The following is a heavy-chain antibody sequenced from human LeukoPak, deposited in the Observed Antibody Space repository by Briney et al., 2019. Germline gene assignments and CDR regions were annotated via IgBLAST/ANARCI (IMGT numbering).Heavy chain of an antibody. CDR3: ARRKEVQTTFDC. J-gene: IGHJ4*02. CDR1: GFNFGDYA. Sequence: GGSLRLSCIASGFNFGDYAMGWVRQAPGKGLEWVANIQEDGSATYYVDSVKGRFTISRDNAKNSLDLQMNSLRAEDTAVYFCARRKEVQTTFDCWGQGTLVTVSS. D-gene: IGHD1-14*01. CDR2: IQEDGSAT. V-gene: IGHV3-7*01.